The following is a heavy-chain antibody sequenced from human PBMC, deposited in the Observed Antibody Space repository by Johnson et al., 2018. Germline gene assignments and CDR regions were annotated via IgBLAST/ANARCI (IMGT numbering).Heavy chain of an antibody. J-gene: IGHJ6*03. CDR1: AFAFSRFW. D-gene: IGHD6-19*01. Sequence: EVQLVEAGGGLVQPGGSLRLSCEASAFAFSRFWMSWVRQAPGKGLDWVANINEDGSERYYVDSVKGRFTISRYNAKNSLYLQMNSLRAEDTAVYYCARKRHVPVAGAYNYPYMDVWGKGTTVTVSS. V-gene: IGHV3-7*03. CDR2: INEDGSER. CDR3: ARKRHVPVAGAYNYPYMDV.